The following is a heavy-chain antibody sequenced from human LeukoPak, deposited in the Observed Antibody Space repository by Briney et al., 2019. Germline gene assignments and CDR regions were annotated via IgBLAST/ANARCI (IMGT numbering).Heavy chain of an antibody. CDR2: IYYSGST. CDR1: GGSISSGSYY. CDR3: ARQEMEIAVAGTDWFDP. Sequence: PSETLSLTCTVSGGSISSGSYYWSWIRQPAGKGLEWIGYIYYSGSTNYNPSLKSRVTISVDTSKNQFSLKLSSVTAADTAVYYCARQEMEIAVAGTDWFDPWGQGTLVTVSS. J-gene: IGHJ5*02. D-gene: IGHD6-19*01. V-gene: IGHV4-61*10.